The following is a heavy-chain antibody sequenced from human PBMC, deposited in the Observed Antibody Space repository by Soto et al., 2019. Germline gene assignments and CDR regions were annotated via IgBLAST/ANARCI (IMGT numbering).Heavy chain of an antibody. D-gene: IGHD4-17*01. V-gene: IGHV3-33*01. CDR1: GFTFSGFG. J-gene: IGHJ3*01. CDR2: IWYDGSKE. Sequence: QVHLVESGGGVVQPGTSLRLSCEASGFTFSGFGMHWVRQTPGKGLEWVAVIWYDGSKEYFADCVKGRFTISRDNSKNALYLQMTSLRAVDSAIYYCARGRGGSYGGNSAHYDVWGQGTLVTVSS. CDR3: ARGRGGSYGGNSAHYDV.